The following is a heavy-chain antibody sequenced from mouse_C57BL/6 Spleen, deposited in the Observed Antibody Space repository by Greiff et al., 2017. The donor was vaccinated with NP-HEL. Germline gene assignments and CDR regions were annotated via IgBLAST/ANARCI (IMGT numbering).Heavy chain of an antibody. CDR3: ARLGDYYYGSTFAY. J-gene: IGHJ3*01. V-gene: IGHV1-64*01. CDR2: IHPNSGST. CDR1: GYTFTSYW. Sequence: QVQLKQPGAELVKPGASVKLSCKASGYTFTSYWMHWVKQRPGQGLEWIGMIHPNSGSTNYNEKFKSKATLTVDKSSSTAYMQLSSLTSEDSAVYYCARLGDYYYGSTFAYWGQGTLVTVSA. D-gene: IGHD1-1*01.